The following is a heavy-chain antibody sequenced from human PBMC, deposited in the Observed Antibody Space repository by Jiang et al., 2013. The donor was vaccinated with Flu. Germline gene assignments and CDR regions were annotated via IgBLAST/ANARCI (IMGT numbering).Heavy chain of an antibody. V-gene: IGHV4-30-4*01. J-gene: IGHJ4*02. D-gene: IGHD3-9*01. CDR1: GVSVNSGDYF. Sequence: GPGLVKPSQTLSLTCTVSGVSVNSGDYFWNWIRQPPGKGLEWIGYIYYSGSTYYNPSLKSRISTSLDTSKNQFSLELRSVTAADTALYFCTRVLGTVDWGKSVFDYWGPGALVT. CDR2: IYYSGST. CDR3: TRVLGTVDWGKSVFDY.